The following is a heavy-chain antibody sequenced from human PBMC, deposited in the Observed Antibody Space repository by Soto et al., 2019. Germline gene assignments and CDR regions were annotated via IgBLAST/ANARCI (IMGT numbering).Heavy chain of an antibody. J-gene: IGHJ5*02. CDR3: ARSGSYYPARNWFGP. CDR2: ISGFNDDT. Sequence: QLVQSGVEMKNPGASVKVSCKASGYTFTSYGISWVRQAPGQGLEWMGWISGFNDDTNHAQKFQGRVTVTKYTSTSTAYMELRSLKSDDTAMYYCARSGSYYPARNWFGPWGQGTLVIVSS. V-gene: IGHV1-18*01. CDR1: GYTFTSYG. D-gene: IGHD3-10*01.